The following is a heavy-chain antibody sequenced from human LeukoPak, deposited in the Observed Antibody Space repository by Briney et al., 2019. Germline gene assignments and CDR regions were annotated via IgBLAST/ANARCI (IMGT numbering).Heavy chain of an antibody. Sequence: SETLSLTCTVSGGSISKYYLSWIRQPAGKGLEWIGRIFTSGSATSSSSLKSRVTMSADTSKNQFSLNLSSVTAADTAVYFCASGCGSGSYLYWGQGTLVTVSS. J-gene: IGHJ4*02. CDR3: ASGCGSGSYLY. V-gene: IGHV4-4*07. CDR1: GGSISKYY. CDR2: IFTSGSA. D-gene: IGHD3-10*01.